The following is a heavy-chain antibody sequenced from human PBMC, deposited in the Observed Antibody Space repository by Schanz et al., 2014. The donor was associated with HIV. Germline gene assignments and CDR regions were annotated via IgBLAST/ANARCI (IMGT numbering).Heavy chain of an antibody. D-gene: IGHD2-21*02. CDR3: AKDLAGEDLLLFHFVIHY. V-gene: IGHV3-30*18. CDR1: GFTFSSYG. J-gene: IGHJ4*02. Sequence: QLQVVESGGCVVQPGRSLRLSCAASGFTFSSYGIHWVRQAPGKWLEWVAFISYDGSAQYEDSLKGRFFISRDYSKNTLYLQMNSLRTDDTAVYYCAKDLAGEDLLLFHFVIHYWGQGALVTVSS. CDR2: ISYDGSA.